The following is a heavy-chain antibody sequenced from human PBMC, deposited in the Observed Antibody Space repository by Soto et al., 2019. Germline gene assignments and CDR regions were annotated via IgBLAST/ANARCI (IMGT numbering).Heavy chain of an antibody. CDR2: ISGSGDTT. CDR1: GFNFSTYA. V-gene: IGHV3-23*01. Sequence: GGSLRLSCAASGFNFSTYAMNWVRQAPGKGLEWVSAISGSGDTTYYADSVKGRFTVSRDNSKNTLYLQMNSLRAEDTAVFYCAKERSSGWSFDPWGQGTLVTVSS. D-gene: IGHD6-19*01. J-gene: IGHJ5*02. CDR3: AKERSSGWSFDP.